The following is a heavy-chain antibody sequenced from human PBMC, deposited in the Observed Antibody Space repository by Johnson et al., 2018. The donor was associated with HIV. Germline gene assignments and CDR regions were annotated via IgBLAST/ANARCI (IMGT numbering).Heavy chain of an antibody. J-gene: IGHJ3*02. Sequence: VQLVESGGGLVKPGGSLRLSCAASGFTFSDYYMSWIRQAPGKGLEWVSAISGSGGSAFYDDSVKGRFTISRDNSKNTLYLQMNSLRAEDTAVYYCAKASGYIGYDWGPNDAFDIWGQGTMVTVSS. D-gene: IGHD5-12*01. CDR2: ISGSGGSA. CDR3: AKASGYIGYDWGPNDAFDI. V-gene: IGHV3-23*04. CDR1: GFTFSDYY.